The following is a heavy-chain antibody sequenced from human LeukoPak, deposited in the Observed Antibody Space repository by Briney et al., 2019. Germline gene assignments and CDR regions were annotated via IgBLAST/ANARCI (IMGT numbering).Heavy chain of an antibody. CDR1: GGSISSSSYY. J-gene: IGHJ4*02. D-gene: IGHD3-10*01. V-gene: IGHV4-39*07. CDR2: IYYSGST. Sequence: KASETLSLTCTVSGGSISSSSYYWGWIRQPPGKGLEWIGSIYYSGSTYYNPSLKSRVTISVDTSKNQFSLKLSSVTAADTAVYYCARGGSGSYYNPDVFDYWGQGTLVTVSS. CDR3: ARGGSGSYYNPDVFDY.